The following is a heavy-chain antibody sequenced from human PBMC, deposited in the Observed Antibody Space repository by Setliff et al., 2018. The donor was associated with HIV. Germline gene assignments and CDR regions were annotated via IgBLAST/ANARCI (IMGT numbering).Heavy chain of an antibody. V-gene: IGHV4-39*01. D-gene: IGHD3-16*02. CDR1: GGSISSSSYY. CDR3: ARSDYDYVWGSYRDPYYFDY. Sequence: SETLSLTCIVSGGSISSSSYYWGWIRQPPGKGLEWIGSIDYTGKTHYNPSLKSRVTISADTSKNQFSLKLSSVTAADTAVYYCARSDYDYVWGSYRDPYYFDYWGQGTLVTVSS. CDR2: IDYTGKT. J-gene: IGHJ4*02.